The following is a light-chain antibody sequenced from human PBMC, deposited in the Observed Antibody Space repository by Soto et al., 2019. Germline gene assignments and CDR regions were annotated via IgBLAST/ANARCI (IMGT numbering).Light chain of an antibody. V-gene: IGKV1-5*03. CDR3: QHYNSYSAA. J-gene: IGKJ1*01. CDR2: KAS. Sequence: DSQMTQPPSTLSGSVGDRVTITCRASQTISSWVAWYQQKPGKAPKLLIYKASTLNSGVPSMFSGGGSGKEFTLTISSLQPDDFATYYCQHYNSYSAAFGQGPKVELK. CDR1: QTISSW.